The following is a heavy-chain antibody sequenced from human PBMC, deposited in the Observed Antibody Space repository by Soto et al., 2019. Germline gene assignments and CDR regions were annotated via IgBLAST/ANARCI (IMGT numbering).Heavy chain of an antibody. Sequence: GGSLRLSCAASGFTFSDYYMSWIRQAPGKGLEWVSYISSSGSTIYYADSVKGRFTISRDNAKNSLYLQMNSLRAEDTAVYYCATPGQVGYSVPFDYWGQGTLVTVSS. CDR2: ISSSGSTI. CDR1: GFTFSDYY. CDR3: ATPGQVGYSVPFDY. V-gene: IGHV3-11*01. J-gene: IGHJ4*02. D-gene: IGHD5-12*01.